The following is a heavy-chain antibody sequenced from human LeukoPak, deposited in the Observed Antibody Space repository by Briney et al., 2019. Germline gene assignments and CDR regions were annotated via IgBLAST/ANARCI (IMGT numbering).Heavy chain of an antibody. CDR3: ATQREGSA. D-gene: IGHD1-1*01. V-gene: IGHV4-38-2*02. CDR2: IDHSGST. Sequence: SETLSLTCTVSGYSIRSGYYWGWIRQPPGKGLEWIGSIDHSGSTYYIPSLKSRVTISVDTSKNQFSLKLTSVAAADTAFYYCATQREGSAWGQGTLVTVSS. J-gene: IGHJ4*02. CDR1: GYSIRSGYY.